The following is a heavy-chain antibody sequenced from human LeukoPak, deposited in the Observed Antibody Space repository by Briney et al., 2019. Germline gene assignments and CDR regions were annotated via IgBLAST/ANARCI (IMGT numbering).Heavy chain of an antibody. D-gene: IGHD6-13*01. CDR3: ARAPGVIAAAGRSNYNWFDP. CDR2: INHSVGT. V-gene: IGHV4-34*01. J-gene: IGHJ5*02. Sequence: PETLSLTCALYGGSFSGYYWSWIRQPPGKGLEWIGEINHSVGTNYNPSLKSRVTISVDTSKSQFSLKLSSVTAPDTAVYYCARAPGVIAAAGRSNYNWFDPWGQGTLVSVSS. CDR1: GGSFSGYY.